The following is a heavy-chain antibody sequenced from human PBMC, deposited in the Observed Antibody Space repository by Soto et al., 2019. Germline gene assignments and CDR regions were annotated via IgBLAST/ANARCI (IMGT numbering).Heavy chain of an antibody. J-gene: IGHJ6*02. V-gene: IGHV3-48*01. CDR1: GFTFRNYG. CDR2: IGIGSSTK. D-gene: IGHD5-12*01. CDR3: TRDHGYGYGMDV. Sequence: LRLSCAASGFTFRNYGMNWVRQAPGKGLEWVSYIGIGSSTKYYADSVKGRFTISRDNAKNSLYLQMNSLRAEDTAVYYCTRDHGYGYGMDVWGQGTTVTVSS.